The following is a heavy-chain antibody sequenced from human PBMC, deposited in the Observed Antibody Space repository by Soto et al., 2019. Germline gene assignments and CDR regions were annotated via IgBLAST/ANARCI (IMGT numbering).Heavy chain of an antibody. J-gene: IGHJ6*02. Sequence: SETLSLTCTVSGGSISSGDYYWSWIRQPPGKGLEWIGYIYYSGSTYYNPSLKSRVTISVDTSKNQFSLKLSSVTAADTAVYYCARDLAYYYDSSGGMDVWGQGTTVTAP. D-gene: IGHD3-22*01. V-gene: IGHV4-30-4*01. CDR2: IYYSGST. CDR1: GGSISSGDYY. CDR3: ARDLAYYYDSSGGMDV.